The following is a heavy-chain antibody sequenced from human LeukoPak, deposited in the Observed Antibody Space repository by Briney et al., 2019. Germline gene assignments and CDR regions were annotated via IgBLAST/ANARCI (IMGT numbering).Heavy chain of an antibody. CDR2: ISYDGSNK. V-gene: IGHV3-30-3*01. Sequence: GGSLRLSCVGSGFTFSSYAMHWVRQAPGKGLEWVAVISYDGSNKYYADSVKGRFTISRDNSKNTLYLQMNSLRAEDTAVYYCARENYYDSSGYYGDNWFDPWGQGTLVTVSS. CDR3: ARENYYDSSGYYGDNWFDP. D-gene: IGHD3-22*01. J-gene: IGHJ5*02. CDR1: GFTFSSYA.